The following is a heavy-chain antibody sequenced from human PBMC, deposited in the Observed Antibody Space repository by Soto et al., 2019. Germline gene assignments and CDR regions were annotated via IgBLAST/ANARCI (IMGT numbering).Heavy chain of an antibody. D-gene: IGHD3-3*01. J-gene: IGHJ5*02. Sequence: ASVKVSCKASGYTFTSYAMHWVRQAPGQRLEWMGWINAGNGNTKYSQKFQGRVTITRDTSASTAYMELSSLRSEDTAVYYCATRAVLGVVNTNWFDPWGQGTLVTVSS. V-gene: IGHV1-3*01. CDR1: GYTFTSYA. CDR2: INAGNGNT. CDR3: ATRAVLGVVNTNWFDP.